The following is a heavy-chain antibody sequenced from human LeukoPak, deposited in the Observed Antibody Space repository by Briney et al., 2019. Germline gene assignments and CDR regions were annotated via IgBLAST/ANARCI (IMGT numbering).Heavy chain of an antibody. CDR3: AHSRAEYSNADYHFDY. CDR1: GFSLSTTGVG. D-gene: IGHD4-11*01. J-gene: IGHJ4*02. V-gene: IGHV2-5*02. CDR2: INWDDDK. Sequence: SGPTLVKPTQTLTLTCTFSGFSLSTTGVGVGWIRQPPGKALEWLAVINWDDDKRYSPSLKSRLTITKDTSKNQVVHTMTNMDPVDTATYYCAHSRAEYSNADYHFDYWGQGTLVTVSS.